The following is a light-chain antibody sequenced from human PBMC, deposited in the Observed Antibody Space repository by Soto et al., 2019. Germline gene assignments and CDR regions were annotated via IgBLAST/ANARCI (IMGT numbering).Light chain of an antibody. V-gene: IGKV3D-11*01. CDR2: DAS. CDR1: QGIGNY. CDR3: QQRNFWPLT. Sequence: EDVLTQSPAILSLSPGERATLSCRASQGIGNYLAWYQQKPGQAPRLLIYDASNRDTGIPARFSGSGSDTDFTLTIDSLEPEDSAVYYCQQRNFWPLTFGPGTRVEIK. J-gene: IGKJ3*01.